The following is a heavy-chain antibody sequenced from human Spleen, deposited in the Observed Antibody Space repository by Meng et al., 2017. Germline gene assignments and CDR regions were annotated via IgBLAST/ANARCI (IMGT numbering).Heavy chain of an antibody. V-gene: IGHV4-30-4*01. D-gene: IGHD6-19*01. CDR2: IYYSGST. Sequence: QVQLQESGPGLVKPSQTLSLTCTVSGGSISSGDYYWSWIRQPPGRGLEWIGYIYYSGSTYYNPSLRSRVTMSVDTSKNQFSLRLTSVTAADTAVYYCVRSSGWVKTGFDPWGQGTLVTVSS. CDR1: GGSISSGDYY. J-gene: IGHJ5*02. CDR3: VRSSGWVKTGFDP.